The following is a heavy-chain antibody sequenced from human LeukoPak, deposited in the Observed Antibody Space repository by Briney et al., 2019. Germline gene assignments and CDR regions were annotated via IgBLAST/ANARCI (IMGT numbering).Heavy chain of an antibody. V-gene: IGHV3-7*03. J-gene: IGHJ4*02. CDR2: IKQDGSEK. D-gene: IGHD3-22*01. CDR1: GFTFSSYW. CDR3: ARDVSYGYYYAYYFDY. Sequence: GGSPRLSCAASGFTFSSYWMSWVRQAPGKGLEWVANIKQDGSEKYYVDSVKGRFTISRDNARNSLYLQMNSLRAEDTAVYYCARDVSYGYYYAYYFDYWGQGTLVTVSS.